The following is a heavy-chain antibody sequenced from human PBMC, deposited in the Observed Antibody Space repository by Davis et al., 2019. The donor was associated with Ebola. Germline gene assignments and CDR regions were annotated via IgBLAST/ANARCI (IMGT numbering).Heavy chain of an antibody. Sequence: PSETLSLTCTVSGGSASGGAHYWGWIRQTPGKGLEYIGYIYNNGGNYYNPSLKSRDTISVDTSQNQVFLRLTSVTAADTAIYYCARRLFEAGVDPWGQGTLVTVSS. CDR1: GGSASGGAHY. CDR2: IYNNGGN. CDR3: ARRLFEAGVDP. J-gene: IGHJ5*02. V-gene: IGHV4-61*08. D-gene: IGHD3-10*01.